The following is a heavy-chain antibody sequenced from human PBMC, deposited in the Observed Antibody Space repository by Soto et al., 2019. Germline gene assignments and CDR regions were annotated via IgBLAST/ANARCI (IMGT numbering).Heavy chain of an antibody. V-gene: IGHV1-8*01. CDR2: MNPNSGNT. J-gene: IGHJ6*02. Sequence: QVQLVQSGAEVKKPGASVKVSCKASGYTFTSYDINWVRQATGQGLEWMGWMNPNSGNTGYAQKFQGRVTMTRNTSLTTAYMELSSLRSEDTAVYYWPRVMTTRGMDVWGRGTTVTVSS. CDR1: GYTFTSYD. CDR3: PRVMTTRGMDV. D-gene: IGHD4-4*01.